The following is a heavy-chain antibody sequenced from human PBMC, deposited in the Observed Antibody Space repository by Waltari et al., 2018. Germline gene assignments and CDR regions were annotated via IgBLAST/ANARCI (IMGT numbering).Heavy chain of an antibody. CDR3: ARDMRLRLGELSLPRNGMDV. CDR1: GGTFSSYA. J-gene: IGHJ6*02. Sequence: QVQLVQSGAEVKKPGSSVKVSCKASGGTFSSYAISWVRQAPGQGLEWMGGIIPIFGTANYAQKFQGRVTITADESTSTAYMELSSLRSEDTAVYYCARDMRLRLGELSLPRNGMDVWGQGTTVTVSS. D-gene: IGHD3-16*02. V-gene: IGHV1-69*01. CDR2: IIPIFGTA.